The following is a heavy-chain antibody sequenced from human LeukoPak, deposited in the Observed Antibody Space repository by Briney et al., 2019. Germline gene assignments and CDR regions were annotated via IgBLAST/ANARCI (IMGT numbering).Heavy chain of an antibody. CDR1: GYTFTSYG. CDR2: ISAYNGNT. CDR3: ARDQTYHYESSGYYYIDY. J-gene: IGHJ4*02. D-gene: IGHD3-22*01. Sequence: GASVKVSCEASGYTFTSYGISWVRQAPGQGLEWMGWISAYNGNTNYAQKVQGRVTMTTETSTSTAHMELRSLRSDDTAVYYCARDQTYHYESSGYYYIDYWGQGTLVTVSS. V-gene: IGHV1-18*01.